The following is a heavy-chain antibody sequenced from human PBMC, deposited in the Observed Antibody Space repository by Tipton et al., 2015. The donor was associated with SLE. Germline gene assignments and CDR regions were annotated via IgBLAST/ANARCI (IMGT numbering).Heavy chain of an antibody. D-gene: IGHD1-7*01. CDR3: ARSAVGTTSFFDY. J-gene: IGHJ4*02. CDR2: IYHSGST. V-gene: IGHV4-38-2*02. CDR1: GYSISSGYY. Sequence: TLSLTCTVSGYSISSGYYWGWIRQPPGKGLEWIGSIYHSGSTYYNPSLKSRVTISVDKSQNHFSLKLTSVTAADTAVYYCARSAVGTTSFFDYWGQGAPFTVSS.